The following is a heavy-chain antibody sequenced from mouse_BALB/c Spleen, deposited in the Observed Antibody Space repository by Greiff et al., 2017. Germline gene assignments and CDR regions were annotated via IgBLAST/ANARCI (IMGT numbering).Heavy chain of an antibody. J-gene: IGHJ3*01. CDR2: INYDGNN. D-gene: IGHD2-4*01. CDR3: AREDDYDDWFAY. CDR1: GYSITSGYY. Sequence: EVKLVESGPGLVKPSQSLSLTCSVTGYSITSGYYWNWIRQFPGNKLEWMGYINYDGNNNYNPSLKNRISITRDTSKNQFFLKLNSVTTEDTATYYCAREDDYDDWFAYWGQGTLVTVSA. V-gene: IGHV3-6*02.